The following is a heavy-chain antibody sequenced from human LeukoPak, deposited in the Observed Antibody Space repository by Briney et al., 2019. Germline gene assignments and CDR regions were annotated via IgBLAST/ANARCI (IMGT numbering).Heavy chain of an antibody. J-gene: IGHJ4*02. V-gene: IGHV1-46*01. D-gene: IGHD1-26*01. CDR2: INPSGGST. CDR3: ALAGSGSYYLMRAFDY. CDR1: GYTFTSYY. Sequence: GASVKVSCKASGYTFTSYYMHWVRQAPGQGLEWMGIINPSGGSTSYAQKFQGRVTVTRDTSTSTVYMELSSLRSEDTAVYYCALAGSGSYYLMRAFDYWGQGTLVTVSS.